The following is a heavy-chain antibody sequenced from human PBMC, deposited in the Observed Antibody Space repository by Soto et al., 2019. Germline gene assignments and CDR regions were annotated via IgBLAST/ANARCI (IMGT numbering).Heavy chain of an antibody. CDR1: GGSFSGYY. J-gene: IGHJ4*02. CDR3: ARGRTEFDD. Sequence: SETLSLTCAVYGGSFSGYYWSWIRQPPGKGLEWIGEINHSGSTNYNPSLKSRVTISVDTSKNQFSLKLSSVTAADTAVYYCARGRTEFDDWGQGTRVTVAS. V-gene: IGHV4-34*01. CDR2: INHSGST.